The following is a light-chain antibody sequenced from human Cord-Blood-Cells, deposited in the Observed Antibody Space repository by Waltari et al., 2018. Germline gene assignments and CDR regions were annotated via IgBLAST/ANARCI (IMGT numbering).Light chain of an antibody. J-gene: IGLJ2*01. V-gene: IGLV3-25*03. Sequence: SSELTQPPSVSVSPGQTARITCSGDALPKQYAYWSQQKPGQAPVLVIYKDSERPSGIPERFSGSSSGTTVTLTISGVQAEDEADYYCQSADSSGTYPVVFGGGTKLTVL. CDR3: QSADSSGTYPVV. CDR2: KDS. CDR1: ALPKQY.